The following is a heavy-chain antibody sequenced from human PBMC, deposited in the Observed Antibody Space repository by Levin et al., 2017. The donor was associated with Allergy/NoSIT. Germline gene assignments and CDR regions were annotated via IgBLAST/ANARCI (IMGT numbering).Heavy chain of an antibody. CDR3: ARDLTFYYDTSGYYPFDY. CDR2: ISSSSSYI. D-gene: IGHD3-22*01. J-gene: IGHJ4*02. V-gene: IGHV3-21*01. CDR1: GFTFSSNS. Sequence: EASVKVSCAASGFTFSSNSMNWVRQAPGKGLEWVSSISSSSSYIYYADSVKGRFTISRDNAKNSLFLQMNSLRAEDTAMYFCARDLTFYYDTSGYYPFDYWGQGTLVTVSS.